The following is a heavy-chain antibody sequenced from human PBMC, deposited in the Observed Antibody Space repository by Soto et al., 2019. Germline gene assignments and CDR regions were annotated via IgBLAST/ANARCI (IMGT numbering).Heavy chain of an antibody. D-gene: IGHD6-19*01. CDR3: ARDLEVAVAGA. J-gene: IGHJ5*02. CDR2: ISYDGSNK. Sequence: QVQLVESGGGVDQPGRSLRLSCAASGFTFSSHAMHWVRQAPGKGLEWVAVISYDGSNKYYADSVKGRFTISRDNSKNTLYMQMNSLRAEDTAVYYCARDLEVAVAGAWGQGTLVTVSS. V-gene: IGHV3-30-3*01. CDR1: GFTFSSHA.